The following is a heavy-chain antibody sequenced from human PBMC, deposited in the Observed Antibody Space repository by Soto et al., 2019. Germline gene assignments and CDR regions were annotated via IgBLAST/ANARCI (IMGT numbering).Heavy chain of an antibody. CDR3: ARVEDDSSGYWAGNWSDP. CDR2: ISAYNGNT. D-gene: IGHD3-22*01. J-gene: IGHJ5*02. Sequence: GASVKVSCKASGYTFTSYGISWVRQAPGQGLEWMGWISAYNGNTNYAQKLQGRVTMTTDTSTSTAYMELRSLRSDDTAAYYCARVEDDSSGYWAGNWSDPWGQGTLVTVSS. V-gene: IGHV1-18*01. CDR1: GYTFTSYG.